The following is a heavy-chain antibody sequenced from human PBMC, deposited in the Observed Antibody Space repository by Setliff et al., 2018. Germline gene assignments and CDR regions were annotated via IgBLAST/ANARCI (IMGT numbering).Heavy chain of an antibody. Sequence: PSETLSLTCTVSGGSISGDSWSLIRQPPGKGLEWIGYSSTSGCTNCNPSRERRVTISVDTSKNQFSLKLSSVTAEDPAVYYCASGSYYDSSGYSPDFFDYWGQGALVTVSS. V-gene: IGHV4-59*01. CDR1: GGSISGDS. CDR3: ASGSYYDSSGYSPDFFDY. J-gene: IGHJ4*02. D-gene: IGHD3-22*01. CDR2: SSTSGCT.